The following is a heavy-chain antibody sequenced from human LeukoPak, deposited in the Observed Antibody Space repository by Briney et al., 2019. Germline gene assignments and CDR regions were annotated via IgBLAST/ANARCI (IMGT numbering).Heavy chain of an antibody. J-gene: IGHJ4*02. Sequence: GGSLRLSGAASGFTFSSYWMTWVRQAPGKGLEWLANIKQDGSEKYSVDSVKGRFTISRDNAKNSLSLQMNSLRAEDTAVYYCARVRGYSSSGFAYWGQGTLVTVSS. V-gene: IGHV3-7*01. CDR3: ARVRGYSSSGFAY. CDR1: GFTFSSYW. D-gene: IGHD6-13*01. CDR2: IKQDGSEK.